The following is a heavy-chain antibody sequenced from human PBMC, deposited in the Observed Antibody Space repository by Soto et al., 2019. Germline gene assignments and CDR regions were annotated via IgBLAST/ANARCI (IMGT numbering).Heavy chain of an antibody. J-gene: IGHJ6*02. CDR2: ISGSGGST. CDR1: GFTFSSYA. V-gene: IGHV3-23*01. Sequence: GGSLRLSCAASGFTFSSYAMSWVRQAPGKGLEWVSAISGSGGSTYYADSVKGRFTISRDNSKNTLYLQMNSLRAEDTAVYYCAKGEGYCRSTSGYYYYYGMDGCGQGTTVTVSS. CDR3: AKGEGYCRSTSGYYYYYGMDG. D-gene: IGHD2-2*01.